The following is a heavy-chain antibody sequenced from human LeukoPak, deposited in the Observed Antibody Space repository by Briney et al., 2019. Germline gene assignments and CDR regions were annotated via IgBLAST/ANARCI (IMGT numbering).Heavy chain of an antibody. J-gene: IGHJ6*02. D-gene: IGHD3-9*01. CDR1: SDSITSYY. CDR2: ISYSGTP. Sequence: PSETLSLTCTVSSDSITSYYWSWLRQPPGKGLEWVGYISYSGTPTYNPSLRGRVTISLDTSKTHFSLRLSSVTAADTAVYYCARQRTAPPIYEYYGMDVWGQGTTVTVSS. CDR3: ARQRTAPPIYEYYGMDV. V-gene: IGHV4-59*08.